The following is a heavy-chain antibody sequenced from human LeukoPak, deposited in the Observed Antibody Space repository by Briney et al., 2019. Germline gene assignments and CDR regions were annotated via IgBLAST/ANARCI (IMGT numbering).Heavy chain of an antibody. CDR2: IKQDGSEK. V-gene: IGHV3-7*03. J-gene: IGHJ4*02. CDR1: GFTFSSYW. D-gene: IGHD3-22*01. Sequence: GGSLRLSCAASGFTFSSYWMSWVRQAPGKGLEWVANIKQDGSEKYYVDSVKGRFTISRDNSKNTLYLQMNSLRAEDTAVYYCAKSSYYDSSGFYREYYFDYWGQGTLVTVSS. CDR3: AKSSYYDSSGFYREYYFDY.